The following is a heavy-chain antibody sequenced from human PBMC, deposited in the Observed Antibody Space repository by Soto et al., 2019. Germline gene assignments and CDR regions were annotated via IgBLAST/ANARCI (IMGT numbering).Heavy chain of an antibody. CDR1: GFTFSSYA. CDR2: ISYDGSNK. Sequence: GGSLRLSCAASGFTFSSYAMHWVRQAPGKGLEWVAVISYDGSNKYYADSVKGRFTISRDNSKNTLYLQMNSLRAEDTAVYYCSRDFEQWLVRSEFDYWGQGTLVSVPS. J-gene: IGHJ4*02. D-gene: IGHD6-19*01. CDR3: SRDFEQWLVRSEFDY. V-gene: IGHV3-30-3*01.